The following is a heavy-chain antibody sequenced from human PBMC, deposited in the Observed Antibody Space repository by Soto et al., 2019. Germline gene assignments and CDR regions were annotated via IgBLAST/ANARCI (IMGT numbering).Heavy chain of an antibody. J-gene: IGHJ3*02. V-gene: IGHV4-31*03. CDR2: IYYSGST. D-gene: IGHD5-18*01. CDR3: ARWGKMWIQESAFDI. CDR1: GGSISSGGYY. Sequence: SETLSLTCTVSGGSISSGGYYWSWIRQHPGKSLEWIGYIYYSGSTYYNPSLKSRVTISVDTSKNQFSLKLSSVTAADTSVYYCARWGKMWIQESAFDIWGQGTMVTVSS.